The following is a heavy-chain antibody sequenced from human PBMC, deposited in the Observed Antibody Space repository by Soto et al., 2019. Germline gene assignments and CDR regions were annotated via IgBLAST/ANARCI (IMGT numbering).Heavy chain of an antibody. V-gene: IGHV5-51*01. Sequence: PRESLKISCNGSGYSFTSYWIGWGRQMPGKSLEWMGIIYPGDSDTRYSPSFQGQVTISADKSISTAYLQWSSLKASDTAMYYCASHSLGAFRRGYRYGMDVWCQGPSVTLS. CDR3: ASHSLGAFRRGYRYGMDV. CDR2: IYPGDSDT. D-gene: IGHD3-3*01. J-gene: IGHJ6*02. CDR1: GYSFTSYW.